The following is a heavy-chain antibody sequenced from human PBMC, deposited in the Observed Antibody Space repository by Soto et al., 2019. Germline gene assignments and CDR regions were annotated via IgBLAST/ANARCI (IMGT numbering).Heavy chain of an antibody. CDR2: FRDTGDKT. J-gene: IGHJ3*02. V-gene: IGHV3-23*01. CDR1: GFSFSSYA. CDR3: AKGPDPGAFDI. D-gene: IGHD3-10*01. Sequence: EVQLLESGGGLVQPGGSLRLSCAASGFSFSSYAISWVRQAPGRGLEWVSTFRDTGDKTYYADSVNGRFTVSRDISQNTLYLQMNGLSPDDTAIYYCAKGPDPGAFDIWGQGTMVTVSS.